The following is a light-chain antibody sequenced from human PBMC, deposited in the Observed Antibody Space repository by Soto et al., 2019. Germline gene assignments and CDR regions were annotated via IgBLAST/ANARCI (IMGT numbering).Light chain of an antibody. CDR2: RNN. CDR1: SSNIGSNY. V-gene: IGLV1-47*01. J-gene: IGLJ1*01. Sequence: QSVLTQPPSASGTPGQGVTISCSGSSSNIGSNYVYWYQQLPGTAPKLLIYRNNQWPSGVPDRFSGSKSGTSASLAISGLRSEDEADYYCAAWDDSLSEVFGTGTKVTVL. CDR3: AAWDDSLSEV.